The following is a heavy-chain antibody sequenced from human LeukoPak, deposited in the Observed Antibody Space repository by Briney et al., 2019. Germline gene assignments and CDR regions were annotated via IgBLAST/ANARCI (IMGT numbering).Heavy chain of an antibody. CDR3: VRGVPKTSYYYYYMDV. D-gene: IGHD4-11*01. J-gene: IGHJ6*03. Sequence: PGGSLRLSCAASGFTFSSYEMNWVRQAPGKGLEWVSYISSSGSTIYYADSVKGRFTISRDNAKNSLYLQMNSPRAEDTAVYYCVRGVPKTSYYYYYMDVWGKGTTVTVSS. CDR2: ISSSGSTI. V-gene: IGHV3-48*03. CDR1: GFTFSSYE.